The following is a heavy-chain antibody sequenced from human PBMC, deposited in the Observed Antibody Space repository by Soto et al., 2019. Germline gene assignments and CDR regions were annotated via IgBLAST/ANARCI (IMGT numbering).Heavy chain of an antibody. J-gene: IGHJ4*02. V-gene: IGHV4-39*01. CDR3: ARHVGITIFGVVIGTEFDY. D-gene: IGHD3-3*01. Sequence: SETLSLTWPVSGVSSSSSSDYWGWIRQTPGKGLEWIGSIYYSGSTYYNPSLKSRVTISVDTSKNQFSLKLSSVTAADTAVYYCARHVGITIFGVVIGTEFDYWGQGTLVTRSA. CDR1: GVSSSSSSDY. CDR2: IYYSGST.